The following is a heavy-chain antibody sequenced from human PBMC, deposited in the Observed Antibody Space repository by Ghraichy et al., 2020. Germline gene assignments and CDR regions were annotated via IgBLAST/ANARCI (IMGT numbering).Heavy chain of an antibody. CDR2: IYYSGST. CDR1: GGSVSSTNYF. J-gene: IGHJ5*02. Sequence: SETLSLTCTVSGGSVSSTNYFWAWIRQPPGKGLEWIGSIYYSGSTYYNPSLKSRVTISVDTSKNQFSLRLSSVTAADTALYYCARLKEGSGWSNNWFDPWGQGTLVTVSS. D-gene: IGHD6-19*01. V-gene: IGHV4-39*01. CDR3: ARLKEGSGWSNNWFDP.